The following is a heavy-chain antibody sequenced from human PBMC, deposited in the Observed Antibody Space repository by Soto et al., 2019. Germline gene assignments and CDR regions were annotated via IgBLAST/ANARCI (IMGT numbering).Heavy chain of an antibody. D-gene: IGHD2-15*01. V-gene: IGHV3-23*01. CDR3: AKGTFNTYSRTFDR. J-gene: IGHJ4*02. Sequence: DVQLLESGGDLVQPGGSLRLSCEGSGFTFNNYAMPWVRQAPGEGLGWVSAISGSGGSTYYADSVKSRFAISRDNSRNTLFLQMNSLRAEDTATYYCAKGTFNTYSRTFDRWGQGTLVTVSS. CDR1: GFTFNNYA. CDR2: ISGSGGST.